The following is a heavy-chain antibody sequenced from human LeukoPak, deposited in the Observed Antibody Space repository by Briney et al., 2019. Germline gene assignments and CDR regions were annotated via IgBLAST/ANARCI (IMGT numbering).Heavy chain of an antibody. Sequence: ASVKVSCKTSGYTFTNYGISWVQQAPGQGLEWMGCITTHNGKTNYAETLQGRVTMTTDAFTNTAYMDLRSLRSDDTAVYFCVREGSTIYDFDHWGQGTLVTVSS. J-gene: IGHJ4*02. CDR2: ITTHNGKT. CDR1: GYTFTNYG. D-gene: IGHD3-3*01. CDR3: VREGSTIYDFDH. V-gene: IGHV1-18*01.